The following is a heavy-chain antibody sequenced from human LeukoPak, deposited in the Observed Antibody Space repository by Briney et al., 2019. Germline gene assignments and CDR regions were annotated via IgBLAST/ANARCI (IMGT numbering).Heavy chain of an antibody. J-gene: IGHJ6*03. CDR1: EFTFSGSA. V-gene: IGHV3-73*01. D-gene: IGHD1-26*01. CDR3: TRHQTHIVGATKGYLYYYYMDV. CDR2: IRSKANSYAT. Sequence: GRSLRLSCAASEFTFSGSAMHWVRQASGKGREWVGRIRSKANSYATAYAASVKGRFTISRDDSKNTAYLQMNSLKTADTAVYYCTRHQTHIVGATKGYLYYYYMDVWGKGTTVTVSS.